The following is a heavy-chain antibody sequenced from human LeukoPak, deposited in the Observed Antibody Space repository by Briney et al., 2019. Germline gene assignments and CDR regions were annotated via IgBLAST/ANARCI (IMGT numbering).Heavy chain of an antibody. Sequence: SETLSLTCTVSGGSISSYYWSWIRQPAGKGLEWIGRIYTSGSTNYNPSLKSRVTMSVDTSKNQFSLKLSSVTAADTAVYYCASTAPFGYYYDNSSWFDPWGQGTLVTVSS. CDR3: ASTAPFGYYYDNSSWFDP. CDR1: GGSISSYY. J-gene: IGHJ5*02. CDR2: IYTSGST. V-gene: IGHV4-4*07. D-gene: IGHD3-22*01.